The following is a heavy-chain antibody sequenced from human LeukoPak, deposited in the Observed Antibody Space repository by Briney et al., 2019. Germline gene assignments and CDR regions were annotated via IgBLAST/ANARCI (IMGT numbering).Heavy chain of an antibody. V-gene: IGHV1-2*02. J-gene: IGHJ5*02. D-gene: IGHD3-10*01. CDR1: GYTFTGYY. CDR3: ARGDYYGSGKVVAA. Sequence: ASVKVSCKASGYTFTGYYMYWVRQAPGQGLEWMGWINPNSGGTNYAQKFQDRVTMTRDTSISTAYMELSLLRSDDTAVYYCARGDYYGSGKVVAAWGQGTLVTVSS. CDR2: INPNSGGT.